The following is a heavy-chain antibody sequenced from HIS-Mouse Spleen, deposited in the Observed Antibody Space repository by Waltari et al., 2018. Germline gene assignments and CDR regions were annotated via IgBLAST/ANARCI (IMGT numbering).Heavy chain of an antibody. Sequence: QLQLQESGPGLVKPSETLSLTYTVSGGSISSSSYYWGWIRQPPGKGLEWIGSIYYSGSTYYNPSLKSRVTISVDTSKNQFSLKLSSVTAADTAVYYCARGRRYYGSGSYGSFDYWGQGTLVTVSS. CDR3: ARGRRYYGSGSYGSFDY. CDR2: IYYSGST. D-gene: IGHD3-10*01. CDR1: GGSISSSSYY. J-gene: IGHJ4*02. V-gene: IGHV4-39*07.